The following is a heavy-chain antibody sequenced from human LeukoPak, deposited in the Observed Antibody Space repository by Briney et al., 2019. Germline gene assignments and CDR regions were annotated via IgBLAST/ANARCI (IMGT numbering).Heavy chain of an antibody. CDR2: ISGSGYNT. CDR1: GFAFATYG. V-gene: IGHV3-23*01. CDR3: ATSTTSFDY. D-gene: IGHD1-14*01. J-gene: IGHJ4*02. Sequence: GGSLRLSCAASGFAFATYGMTWARQAPGKGLEWVSSISGSGYNTYYADSVKARFTISRDNSKNTQYLQMNSLRAEDTAIYYCATSTTSFDYWGQGTLVTVSS.